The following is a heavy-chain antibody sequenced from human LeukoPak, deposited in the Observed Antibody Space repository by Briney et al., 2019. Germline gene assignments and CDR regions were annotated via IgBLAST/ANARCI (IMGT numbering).Heavy chain of an antibody. V-gene: IGHV3-53*01. CDR2: IYSGGTT. Sequence: GGSLRLSCAVSGFTVSGNYMSWVRQAPGKGLEWVSLIYSGGTTYYADSVTGRFTISGDNSKNTLYLQMNSLRAEDTAVYYCARRAGGYSHPYDYWGQGILVTVSS. D-gene: IGHD4-23*01. CDR3: ARRAGGYSHPYDY. CDR1: GFTVSGNY. J-gene: IGHJ4*02.